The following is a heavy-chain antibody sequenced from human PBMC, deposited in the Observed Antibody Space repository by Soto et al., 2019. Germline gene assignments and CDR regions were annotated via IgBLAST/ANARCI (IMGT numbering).Heavy chain of an antibody. CDR2: IYHSGST. V-gene: IGHV4-30-2*01. CDR1: GGSISSGGYS. Sequence: SETLSLTCAVSGGSISSGGYSWGWIRQPPGKGLEWIGYIYHSGSTYYNPSLKSRVTISVDTSKNQFSLKLSSVTAADTAVYYCARVDSSADDNWFDPWGQGTLVTVSS. CDR3: ARVDSSADDNWFDP. J-gene: IGHJ5*02. D-gene: IGHD6-25*01.